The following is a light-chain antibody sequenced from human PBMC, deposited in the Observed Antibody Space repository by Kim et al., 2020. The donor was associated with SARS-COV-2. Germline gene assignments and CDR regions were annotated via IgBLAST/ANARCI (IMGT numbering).Light chain of an antibody. J-gene: IGLJ3*02. CDR1: NIGSKS. V-gene: IGLV3-21*01. CDR2: YDT. CDR3: QVWDSSSDHGV. Sequence: SYELAQPPSVSVAPGKTASITCGGNNIGSKSVHWYQQKPGQAPVVVINYDTDRPTGIPERFSGSKSGNTATLNITRVEAGDGADYYCQVWDSSSDHGVFGGGTQLTVL.